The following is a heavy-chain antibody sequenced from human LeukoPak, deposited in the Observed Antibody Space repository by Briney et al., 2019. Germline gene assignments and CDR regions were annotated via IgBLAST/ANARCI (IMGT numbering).Heavy chain of an antibody. CDR3: ARERLGLIRYFDWLLDV. D-gene: IGHD3-9*01. CDR2: IKQDGSEK. Sequence: PGGPLRSSGAPFGLPLVTAWMGWVGRAPGRGRGGVATIKQDGSEKYYVDSVKGRFTISRVNAKNSLYLQMNSLRAEDTAVYYCARERLGLIRYFDWLLDVWGKGTTVTVSS. CDR1: GLPLVTAW. V-gene: IGHV3-7*01. J-gene: IGHJ6*04.